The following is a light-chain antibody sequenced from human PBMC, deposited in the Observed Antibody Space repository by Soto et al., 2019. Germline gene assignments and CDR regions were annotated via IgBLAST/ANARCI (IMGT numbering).Light chain of an antibody. CDR3: QQYGNSVPFT. CDR2: GVS. J-gene: IGKJ2*01. CDR1: QSIISSY. Sequence: EVVLTQSPGTLSLSPGEGATLSCRASQSIISSYLAWYQHKPGQAPRLLIYGVSSRATGVPDRFSGSGSGTDFPITISRLEPEDFAVYYCQQYGNSVPFTFGQGTKLEIK. V-gene: IGKV3-20*01.